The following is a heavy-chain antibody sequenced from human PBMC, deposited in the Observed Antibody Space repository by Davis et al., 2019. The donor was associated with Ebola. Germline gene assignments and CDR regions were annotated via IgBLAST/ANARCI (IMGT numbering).Heavy chain of an antibody. CDR2: IYYSGST. D-gene: IGHD2-8*02. Sequence: SETLSLTCTVSGGSISSSSYYWGWIRQPPGKGLEWIGSIYYSGSTYYNPSLKSRVTISVDTSKNQFSLKLSSVTAADTAVYYCARAGGISVYGMDVWGQGTTVTVSS. V-gene: IGHV4-39*01. J-gene: IGHJ6*02. CDR1: GGSISSSSYY. CDR3: ARAGGISVYGMDV.